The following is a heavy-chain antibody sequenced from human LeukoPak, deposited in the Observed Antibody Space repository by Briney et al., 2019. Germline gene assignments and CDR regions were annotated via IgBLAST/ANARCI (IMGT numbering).Heavy chain of an antibody. CDR3: ARDPKSFDWLRVHWFDP. D-gene: IGHD3-9*01. V-gene: IGHV1-69*13. CDR1: GGTFSSYA. Sequence: SVKVSCKASGGTFSSYAISWVRQAPGQGLEWMGGIIPIFGTANYAQKFQGRVTITADESTSTAYMELSGLRSEDTAVYYCARDPKSFDWLRVHWFDPWGQGTLVTVSS. J-gene: IGHJ5*02. CDR2: IIPIFGTA.